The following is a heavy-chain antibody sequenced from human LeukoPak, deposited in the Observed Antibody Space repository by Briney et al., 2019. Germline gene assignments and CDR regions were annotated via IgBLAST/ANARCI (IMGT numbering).Heavy chain of an antibody. CDR1: GGSISSYY. D-gene: IGHD2-15*01. J-gene: IGHJ5*02. CDR3: AGRGSYCSGGSCYFFDP. CDR2: IYYSGST. V-gene: IGHV4-59*08. Sequence: SETLSLTCTASGGSISSYYWSWIRQPPGKGLEWIGYIYYSGSTNYNPSLKSRVTISVDTSKNQFSLKLSSVTAADTAVYYCAGRGSYCSGGSCYFFDPWGQGTLVTVSS.